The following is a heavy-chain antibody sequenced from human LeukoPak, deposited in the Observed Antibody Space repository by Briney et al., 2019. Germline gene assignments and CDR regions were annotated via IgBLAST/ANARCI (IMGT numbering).Heavy chain of an antibody. Sequence: GESLRLSCAASGFTFSDLGMHWVRQAAGKWLEWVAFIRYDGSTRSYADSVKGRFTISRDNSKNTLYLQMSGLRVDDTDLYYCAAVHNRGGFDCWGQGTLVTVSS. J-gene: IGHJ4*02. CDR3: AAVHNRGGFDC. CDR1: GFTFSDLG. CDR2: IRYDGSTR. D-gene: IGHD1-14*01. V-gene: IGHV3-30*02.